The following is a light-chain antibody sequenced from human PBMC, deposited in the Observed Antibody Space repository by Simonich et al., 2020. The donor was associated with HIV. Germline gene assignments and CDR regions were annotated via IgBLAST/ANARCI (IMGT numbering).Light chain of an antibody. Sequence: QSALTQPASVSGSPGQSITISCSGTSSDVGVYNYVSWYQQHPGKAPKLIIYDVYKRPSGVSNRFSGSKSGNTASLTISGLQAEDEADYYCSSYTTSTTLVFGGGSKLTVL. V-gene: IGLV2-14*01. CDR3: SSYTTSTTLV. CDR2: DVY. CDR1: SSDVGVYNY. J-gene: IGLJ3*02.